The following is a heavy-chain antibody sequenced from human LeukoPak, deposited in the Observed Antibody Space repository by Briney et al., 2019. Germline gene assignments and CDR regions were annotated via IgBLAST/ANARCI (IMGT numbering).Heavy chain of an antibody. V-gene: IGHV3-53*01. CDR3: AKYLSIAVAGIHPYFDY. Sequence: GSLRLSCAASGFTVSSNYMSWVRQAPGKGLEWVSVIYSGGSTYYADSVKGRFTISRDNSKNTLYLQMNSLRAEDTAVYYCAKYLSIAVAGIHPYFDYWGQGTLVTVSS. CDR1: GFTVSSNY. J-gene: IGHJ4*02. CDR2: IYSGGST. D-gene: IGHD6-19*01.